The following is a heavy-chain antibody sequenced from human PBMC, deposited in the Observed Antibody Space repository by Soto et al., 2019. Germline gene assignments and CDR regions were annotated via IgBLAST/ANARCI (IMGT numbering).Heavy chain of an antibody. J-gene: IGHJ4*02. V-gene: IGHV1-18*01. D-gene: IGHD3-10*01. CDR2: ISAYNGNT. CDR3: ARDRFGSLPYGGHYFDY. Sequence: QVQLVQSGAEVKKPGASVKVSCKASGYTFTSYGISWVRQAPGQGLEWMGWISAYNGNTNYAQKLQGRVTMTTDTSASTGYMELRSLTSDDTAVYYCARDRFGSLPYGGHYFDYWGQGTLVTVSS. CDR1: GYTFTSYG.